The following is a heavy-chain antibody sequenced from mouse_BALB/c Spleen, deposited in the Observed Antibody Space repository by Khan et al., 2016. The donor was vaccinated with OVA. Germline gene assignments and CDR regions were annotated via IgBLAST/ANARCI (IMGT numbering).Heavy chain of an antibody. D-gene: IGHD2-2*01. Sequence: LQQSGPELMKPGASVKISCKASGYSFTTYYLHWVMQSHGESLEWIGYVDPFSGGTTYNQKFKGKATLTVDQSSTTAYMHLSNLTSEDSAVYFCAKHGYVAWFTYWGQGTLVTVSA. CDR2: VDPFSGGT. CDR1: GYSFTTYY. CDR3: AKHGYVAWFTY. V-gene: IGHV1S135*01. J-gene: IGHJ3*01.